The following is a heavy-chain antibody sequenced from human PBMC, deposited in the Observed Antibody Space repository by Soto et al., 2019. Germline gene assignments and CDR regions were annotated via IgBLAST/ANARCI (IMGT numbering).Heavy chain of an antibody. D-gene: IGHD3-9*01. CDR2: ITAYNGNT. CDR3: ARVGYYDILTGYYKTKHFDY. V-gene: IGHV1-18*01. CDR1: GYTFSDYG. Sequence: ASVKVSCKASGYTFSDYGLTWVRQAPEQGLEWLGWITAYNGNTNYAQNLQGRVTMTTDTSTSTAYMELRSLRSDDTTVYYCARVGYYDILTGYYKTKHFDYWGQGTLVTVSS. J-gene: IGHJ4*02.